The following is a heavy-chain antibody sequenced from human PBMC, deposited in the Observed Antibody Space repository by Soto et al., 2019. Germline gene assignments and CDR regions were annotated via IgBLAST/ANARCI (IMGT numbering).Heavy chain of an antibody. D-gene: IGHD6-13*01. CDR1: GGSISSGGYY. V-gene: IGHV4-31*03. CDR3: ARDRGDSSSWYGGYYYYGMDV. J-gene: IGHJ6*02. Sequence: TLSLTCTVSGGSISSGGYYWSWIRQHPGKGLEWIGYIYYSGSTYYNPSLKSRVTISVDTSKNQFSLKLSSVTAADTAVYYCARDRGDSSSWYGGYYYYGMDVWGQGTTVTVSS. CDR2: IYYSGST.